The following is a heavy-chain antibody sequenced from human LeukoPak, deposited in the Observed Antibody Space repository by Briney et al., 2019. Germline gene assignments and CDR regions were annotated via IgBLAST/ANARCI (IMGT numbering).Heavy chain of an antibody. D-gene: IGHD1-26*01. J-gene: IGHJ4*02. CDR1: GFTFSSYS. V-gene: IGHV3-48*04. CDR2: ISSSSTI. Sequence: PGGSLRLSCAASGFTFSSYSMNWVRQAPGKGLEWVSYISSSSTIYYADSVKGRFTISRDNAKNSLYLQMNSLRSEDTAVYYCAISSEPLYSGSYLSDYWGQGTLVTVSS. CDR3: AISSEPLYSGSYLSDY.